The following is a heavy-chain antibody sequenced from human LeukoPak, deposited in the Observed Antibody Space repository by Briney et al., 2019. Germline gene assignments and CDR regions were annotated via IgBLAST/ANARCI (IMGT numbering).Heavy chain of an antibody. Sequence: GASVKVSCKASGYTFTSYAMHWVRQAPGQRLEWMGWINTGNGNTKYSQKFQGRVTITRDTSASTAYMELSSLRSEDTAVYYCASPTMVRGVPLAFDIWGQGTMVTVSS. CDR1: GYTFTSYA. V-gene: IGHV1-3*04. CDR3: ASPTMVRGVPLAFDI. J-gene: IGHJ3*02. D-gene: IGHD3-10*01. CDR2: INTGNGNT.